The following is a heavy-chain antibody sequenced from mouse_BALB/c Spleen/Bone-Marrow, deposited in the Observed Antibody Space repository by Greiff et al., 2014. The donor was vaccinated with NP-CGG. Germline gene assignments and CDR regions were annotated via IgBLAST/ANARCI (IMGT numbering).Heavy chain of an antibody. CDR3: ARRDFRSWFAY. J-gene: IGHJ3*01. D-gene: IGHD2-14*01. CDR2: INPSNGRA. CDR1: GYTFTSYW. V-gene: IGHV1S81*02. Sequence: QVQLKESGAELVKPGASVNLSCKASGYTFTSYWVYWVKQRPAQGLEWIGEINPSNGRANYNEKFKNKATLTVDKSTSTAYMQVSSLTSEDSAVYYCARRDFRSWFAYWGQGTLVTVSA.